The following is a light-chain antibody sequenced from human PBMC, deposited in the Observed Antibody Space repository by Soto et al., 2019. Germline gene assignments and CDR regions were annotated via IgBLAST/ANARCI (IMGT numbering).Light chain of an antibody. CDR2: DAS. V-gene: IGKV3-11*01. CDR1: QSVFSS. Sequence: EIVLTQSPVTLSLSPGERATLSCRASQSVFSSLAWYQQKPGQAPRLLIYDASTRATAIPARFRGSGSGTDITLTISSLEPEDFAVYYCHQRSNWPLTFGGGTKVEIK. CDR3: HQRSNWPLT. J-gene: IGKJ4*01.